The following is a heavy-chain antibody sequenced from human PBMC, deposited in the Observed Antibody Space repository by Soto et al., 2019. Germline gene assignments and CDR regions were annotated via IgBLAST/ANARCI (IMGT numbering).Heavy chain of an antibody. D-gene: IGHD3-22*01. CDR3: TRDPYYDSSGYYYFLGDAFDI. J-gene: IGHJ3*02. CDR1: GXTFGDYS. CDR2: IRSKAYGGTT. V-gene: IGHV3-49*04. Sequence: GSLRLCCTASGXTFGDYSMSWVRQATGKGLEGVGFIRSKAYGGTTEYAASVKGRFTISRDDSKSIAYLQMNRLKTEDTDVYYCTRDPYYDSSGYYYFLGDAFDIWGQGTMGTVS.